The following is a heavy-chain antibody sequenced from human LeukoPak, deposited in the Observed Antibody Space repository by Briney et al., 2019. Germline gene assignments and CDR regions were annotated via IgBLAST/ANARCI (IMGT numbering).Heavy chain of an antibody. CDR2: INPNSGGT. CDR1: GYTFTGYY. CDR3: AREGYSSSWEPYYYYYMDV. J-gene: IGHJ6*03. D-gene: IGHD6-13*01. Sequence: ASVKVSCKASGYTFTGYYMHWVRQAPGQGLEWMGWINPNSGGTNYAQKFQGRVTMTRDTSISTAYMELSRLRSDDTAVYYCAREGYSSSWEPYYYYYMDVWGKGTTVTISS. V-gene: IGHV1-2*02.